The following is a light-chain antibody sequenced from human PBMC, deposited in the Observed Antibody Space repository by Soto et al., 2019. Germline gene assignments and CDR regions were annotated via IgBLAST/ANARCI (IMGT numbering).Light chain of an antibody. V-gene: IGKV1-5*03. CDR3: QQYNSYSWT. CDR2: KAS. CDR1: QSISSW. Sequence: DIQMTQSPSTLSASVGDRVTITCRASQSISSWLAWYQQKPGKAPKLLIYKASSLESGVPSRFSGSGSGTEFTLIVTSQLHDDFATYYCQQYNSYSWTFGQGTKAEI. J-gene: IGKJ1*01.